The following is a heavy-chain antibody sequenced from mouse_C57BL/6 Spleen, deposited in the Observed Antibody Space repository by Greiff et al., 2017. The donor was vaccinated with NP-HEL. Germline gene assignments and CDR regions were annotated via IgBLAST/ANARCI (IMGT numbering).Heavy chain of an antibody. D-gene: IGHD1-1*01. V-gene: IGHV1-82*01. CDR2: IYPGDGDT. Sequence: QVQLQQSGPELVKPGASVKISCKASGYAFSSSWMNWVKQRPGKGLEWIGRIYPGDGDTNYNGKFKGKATLTADKSSSTAYMQLSSLTSEDSAVYFCARSDYYGSSYPEVWGTGTTVTVAS. CDR3: ARSDYYGSSYPEV. J-gene: IGHJ1*03. CDR1: GYAFSSSW.